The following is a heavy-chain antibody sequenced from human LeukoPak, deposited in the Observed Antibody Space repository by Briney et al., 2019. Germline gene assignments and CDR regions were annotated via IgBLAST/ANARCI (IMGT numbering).Heavy chain of an antibody. CDR1: GGSISSGSYY. D-gene: IGHD5-18*01. Sequence: SQTLSLTCTVSGGSISSGSYYWSWIRQPAGKGLEWIGRIYTSGSTNYNPSLKSRVTISVDTSKNQFSLKLSSVTAADTAVYYCARDCDTYGYGGYFDYWGQGTLVTVSS. CDR3: ARDCDTYGYGGYFDY. J-gene: IGHJ4*02. CDR2: IYTSGST. V-gene: IGHV4-61*02.